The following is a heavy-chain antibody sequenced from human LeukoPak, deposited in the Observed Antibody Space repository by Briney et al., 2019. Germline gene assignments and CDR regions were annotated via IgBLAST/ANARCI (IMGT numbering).Heavy chain of an antibody. Sequence: AASVKVSCKASGYTFTSYYMHWVRQAPGQGLEWMGIINPSGGSTSYAQKFQGRVTMTRDTSTGTVYMELSSLRSEDTAVYYCARVGYYYDSSGYYDYWGQGTLVTVSS. V-gene: IGHV1-46*01. CDR3: ARVGYYYDSSGYYDY. CDR1: GYTFTSYY. CDR2: INPSGGST. J-gene: IGHJ4*02. D-gene: IGHD3-22*01.